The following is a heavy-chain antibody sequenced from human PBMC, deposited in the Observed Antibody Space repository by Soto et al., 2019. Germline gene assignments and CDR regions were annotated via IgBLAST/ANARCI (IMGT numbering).Heavy chain of an antibody. CDR3: GGDLDFVWESSRPGSY. Sequence: QVQLVESGGGVVQPGRSLRLSCAASGFTFSSYAMHWVRQAPGKGLEWVALISYDGSNKYYADSVKGRFTISRDNSKNSGSLKMTSRRAEYAGVYYCGGDLDFVWESSRPGSYWGPGTLVTVAS. CDR1: GFTFSSYA. J-gene: IGHJ1*01. CDR2: ISYDGSNK. D-gene: IGHD3-16*02. V-gene: IGHV3-30-3*01.